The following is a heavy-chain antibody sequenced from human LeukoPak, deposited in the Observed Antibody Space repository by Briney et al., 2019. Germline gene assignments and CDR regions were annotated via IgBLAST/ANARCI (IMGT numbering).Heavy chain of an antibody. J-gene: IGHJ4*02. Sequence: PPGGSLRLSCAASGFTFSSYAVSWVRQAPGKGLEWVSAISGSGGSTYYADSVKGRFTISRDNSKNTLYLQMNSLRAEDTAVYYCAKDKGGIAVAGNFDYWGQGTLVTVSS. V-gene: IGHV3-23*01. CDR3: AKDKGGIAVAGNFDY. CDR2: ISGSGGST. D-gene: IGHD6-19*01. CDR1: GFTFSSYA.